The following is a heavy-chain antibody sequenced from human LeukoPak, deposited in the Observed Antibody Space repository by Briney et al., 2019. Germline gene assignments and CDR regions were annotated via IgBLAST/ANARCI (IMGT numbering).Heavy chain of an antibody. CDR3: ARDRGTAAAGPDFDY. Sequence: SETLSLTGTASGGAISSFYWGWIRQTQGKGLEWIGYIYYSGSTNYNPSLKSRVTISVDTSKNQLSLKLSSVTAADTAVYYCARDRGTAAAGPDFDYWGQGTLVTVSS. V-gene: IGHV4-59*01. CDR2: IYYSGST. D-gene: IGHD6-13*01. CDR1: GGAISSFY. J-gene: IGHJ4*02.